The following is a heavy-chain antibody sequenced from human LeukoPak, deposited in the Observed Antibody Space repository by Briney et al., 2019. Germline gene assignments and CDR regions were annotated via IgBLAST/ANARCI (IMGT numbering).Heavy chain of an antibody. J-gene: IGHJ3*02. CDR3: ASGLGGNYWMAFDI. Sequence: SETLSLTCTVSGGSISSYYWSWIRQPPGKGREWIGYIYYSGRTIYSPSIKSRVTISVDTSKNQFSLKLSSVTAADTAVYYCASGLGGNYWMAFDIWGQGTMVTVS. D-gene: IGHD1-7*01. CDR1: GGSISSYY. CDR2: IYYSGRT. V-gene: IGHV4-59*01.